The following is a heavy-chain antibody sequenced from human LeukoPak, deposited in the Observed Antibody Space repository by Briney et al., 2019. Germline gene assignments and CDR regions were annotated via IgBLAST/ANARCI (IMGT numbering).Heavy chain of an antibody. V-gene: IGHV3-15*01. CDR2: IKSKTDGGTT. J-gene: IGHJ5*02. D-gene: IGHD3-3*01. CDR1: GFTFSSYA. CDR3: TTDFAPLRFLEWLFT. Sequence: GGSLRLSCAASGFTFSSYAMSWVRQAPGKGLEWVGRIKSKTDGGTTDYAAPVKGRFTISRDDSKNTLYLQMNSLKTEDTAVYYCTTDFAPLRFLEWLFTWGQGTLVTVSS.